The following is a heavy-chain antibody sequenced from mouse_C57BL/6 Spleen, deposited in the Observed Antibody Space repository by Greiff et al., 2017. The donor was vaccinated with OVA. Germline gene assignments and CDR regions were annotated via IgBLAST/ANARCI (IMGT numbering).Heavy chain of an antibody. CDR3: TRDGGTMVTTGFAY. Sequence: EVMLVESGEGLVKPGGSLKLSCAASGFTFSSYAMSWVRQTPEKRLEWVAYISSGGDYIYYADTVKGRFTISRDNARNTLYLQMSSLKSEDTAMYYCTRDGGTMVTTGFAYWGQGTLVTVSA. D-gene: IGHD2-2*01. CDR1: GFTFSSYA. V-gene: IGHV5-9-1*02. CDR2: ISSGGDYI. J-gene: IGHJ3*01.